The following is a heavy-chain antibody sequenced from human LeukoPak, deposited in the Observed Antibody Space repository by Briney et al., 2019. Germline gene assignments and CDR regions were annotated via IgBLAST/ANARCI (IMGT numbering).Heavy chain of an antibody. CDR3: AGAITTNAFDI. D-gene: IGHD3-22*01. V-gene: IGHV1-3*01. Sequence: KFQGRVTITRDTSASTAYMELSSLRSEDTAVYYCAGAITTNAFDIWGQGTMVTVSS. J-gene: IGHJ3*02.